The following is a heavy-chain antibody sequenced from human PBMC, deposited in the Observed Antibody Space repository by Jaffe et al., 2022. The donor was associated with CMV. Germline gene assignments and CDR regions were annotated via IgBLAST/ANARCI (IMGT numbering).Heavy chain of an antibody. Sequence: QVQLQQWGAGLLKPSETLSLTCAVYGGSFSGYYWSWIRQPPGKGLEWIGEINHSGSTNYNPSLKSRVTISVDTSKNQFSLKLSSVTAADTAVYYCARADGGHPNYYYYYMDVWGKGTTVTVSS. V-gene: IGHV4-34*01. CDR3: ARADGGHPNYYYYYMDV. CDR1: GGSFSGYY. D-gene: IGHD4-17*01. J-gene: IGHJ6*03. CDR2: INHSGST.